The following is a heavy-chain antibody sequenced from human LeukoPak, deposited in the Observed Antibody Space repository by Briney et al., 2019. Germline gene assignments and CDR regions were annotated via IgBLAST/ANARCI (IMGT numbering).Heavy chain of an antibody. V-gene: IGHV3-7*01. D-gene: IGHD5-24*01. J-gene: IGHJ4*02. CDR3: ARDGDGYFDY. Sequence: GGSLRLSCAASGFTFKNFWMAWVRQAPGMGLEWVAHIKEDGTQKFYVDSVEGRFTISRDNSKNTLYLQMNSLRAEDTAVYYCARDGDGYFDYWGQGTLVTVSS. CDR1: GFTFKNFW. CDR2: IKEDGTQK.